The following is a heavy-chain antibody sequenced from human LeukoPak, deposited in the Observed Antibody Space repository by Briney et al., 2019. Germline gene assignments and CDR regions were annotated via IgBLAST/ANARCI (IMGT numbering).Heavy chain of an antibody. CDR1: GYAISSGYY. CDR3: SRLERPYYFDY. Sequence: SETLSLTCAVSGYAISSGYYWGWIRQPPGKGLEWIGSIYHSGSTYYNPSLKSRVTISVDTSKNQFSLKLSTVTAADTSVYYCSRLERPYYFDYWSQETLVTFSS. D-gene: IGHD1-1*01. J-gene: IGHJ4*02. CDR2: IYHSGST. V-gene: IGHV4-38-2*01.